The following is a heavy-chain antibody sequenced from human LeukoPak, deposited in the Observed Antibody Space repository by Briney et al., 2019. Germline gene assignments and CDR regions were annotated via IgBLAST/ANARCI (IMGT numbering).Heavy chain of an antibody. V-gene: IGHV3-23*01. CDR2: ISGSGGST. CDR3: AKGVAAAVSAEYFQH. CDR1: GFTFSSYA. D-gene: IGHD6-13*01. Sequence: SGGSLRLSCAASGFTFSSYAMSWVRQAPGKGLEWVSAISGSGGSTYYADSVKGRFTISRDNSKNTLYLQMNSLRAEDTAVYYCAKGVAAAVSAEYFQHWGQGTLVTVSS. J-gene: IGHJ1*01.